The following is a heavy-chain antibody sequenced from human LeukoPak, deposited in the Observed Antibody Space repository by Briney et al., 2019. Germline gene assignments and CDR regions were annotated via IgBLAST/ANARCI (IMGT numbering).Heavy chain of an antibody. D-gene: IGHD1-26*01. CDR1: GYTFTSYY. Sequence: GASVKVSCKASGYTFTSYYMHWVRQAPGKGLEWVAVICYDGSNKYYADSVKGRFTISRDNSKNTLYLQMNSLRAEDTAVYYCARNYLVGATNYYGMDVWGQGTTVTVSS. V-gene: IGHV3-33*01. CDR3: ARNYLVGATNYYGMDV. J-gene: IGHJ6*02. CDR2: ICYDGSNK.